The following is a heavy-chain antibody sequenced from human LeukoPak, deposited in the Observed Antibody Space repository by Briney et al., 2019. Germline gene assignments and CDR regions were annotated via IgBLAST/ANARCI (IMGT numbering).Heavy chain of an antibody. CDR3: ARDRGYYYDSSGYYDLINWFDP. D-gene: IGHD3-22*01. J-gene: IGHJ5*02. CDR2: ISSSGSTI. Sequence: GGSLRLSCAASGFTFSSYEMNWVRQAPGKGLEWVSYISSSGSTIYYADSVKGRFTISRDNAKNSLYLQMNSLRAEDTAVYYCARDRGYYYDSSGYYDLINWFDPWGQGTLVTVSS. CDR1: GFTFSSYE. V-gene: IGHV3-48*03.